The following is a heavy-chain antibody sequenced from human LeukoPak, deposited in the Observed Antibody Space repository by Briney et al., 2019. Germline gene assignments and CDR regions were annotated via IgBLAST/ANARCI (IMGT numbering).Heavy chain of an antibody. J-gene: IGHJ6*02. CDR2: IWADGSNQ. CDR1: ASTLTTYG. D-gene: IGHD6-19*01. V-gene: IGHV3-33*01. CDR3: AREAVISGWSGDMDV. Sequence: GGSLRLSCTASASTLTTYGFHWVRQAPGRGREWVALIWADGSNQFSADSVKGRVNTARDNAKNTVYLQMDSLRVDDTAVYVCAREAVISGWSGDMDVWGQGTTVTVSS.